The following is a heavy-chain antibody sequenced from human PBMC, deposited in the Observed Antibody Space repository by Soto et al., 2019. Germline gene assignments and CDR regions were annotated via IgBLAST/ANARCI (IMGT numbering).Heavy chain of an antibody. D-gene: IGHD3-22*01. J-gene: IGHJ6*02. CDR2: IWYDGSNK. V-gene: IGHV3-33*01. Sequence: QVQLVESGGGVVQPGRSLRLSCAASGVTFSSYGMHWVRQAPGKGLEWVAVIWYDGSNKYYADSVKGRFTISRDNSKNALYLQKNSPRAEDTAVYYCARADSLGSHYYYGMDVWGQGTTVTVSS. CDR1: GVTFSSYG. CDR3: ARADSLGSHYYYGMDV.